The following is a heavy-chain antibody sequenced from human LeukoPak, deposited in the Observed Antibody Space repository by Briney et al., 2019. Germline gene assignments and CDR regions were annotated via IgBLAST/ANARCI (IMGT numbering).Heavy chain of an antibody. J-gene: IGHJ4*02. V-gene: IGHV3-7*01. D-gene: IGHD3-10*01. CDR1: GFTFSSYW. Sequence: GGSLRLXCAASGFTFSSYWMSWVRQAPGKGLEWVANIKQDGSEKYYVDSVKGRFTISRDNAKNSLYLQMNSLRAEDTAVYYRARVYYYGPGYFDYWGQGTLVTVSS. CDR2: IKQDGSEK. CDR3: ARVYYYGPGYFDY.